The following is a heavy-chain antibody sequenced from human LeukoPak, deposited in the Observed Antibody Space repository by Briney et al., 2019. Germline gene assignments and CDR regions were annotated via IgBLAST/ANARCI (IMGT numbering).Heavy chain of an antibody. V-gene: IGHV3-48*03. CDR3: ARGPGYI. CDR2: ISYSGSTM. J-gene: IGHJ3*02. CDR1: GFTFSSYE. Sequence: GGSLRLSCAASGFTFSSYEMNWVRQAPGKGLEWVSYISYSGSTMSYADSVKGRFTISRDNAKNSLYPQMNSLRAEDTAVYYCARGPGYIWGQGTMVTVSS.